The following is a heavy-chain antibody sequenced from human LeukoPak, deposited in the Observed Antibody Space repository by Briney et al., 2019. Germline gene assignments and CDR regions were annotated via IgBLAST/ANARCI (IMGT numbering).Heavy chain of an antibody. CDR3: AREPGYCSSTTCYMVYGMDV. CDR1: GFTFSSYS. J-gene: IGHJ6*02. V-gene: IGHV3-21*01. Sequence: PAGSLRLSCAASGFTFSSYSMNWVRQAPGKGLEWVSSISSSSSYIYYADSVKGRFTISRDNAKNSLYLQMNSLRDEDTAVYYCAREPGYCSSTTCYMVYGMDVWGQGTTVTVSS. D-gene: IGHD2-2*02. CDR2: ISSSSSYI.